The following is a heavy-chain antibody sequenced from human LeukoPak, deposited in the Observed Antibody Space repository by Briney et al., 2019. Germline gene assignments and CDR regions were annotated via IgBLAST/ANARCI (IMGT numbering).Heavy chain of an antibody. CDR3: ARDRCSGGSCYYIDY. J-gene: IGHJ4*02. Sequence: PSEALSLTCTVSGGSISSGGYYWSWIRQHPGKGLEWIGYIYYSGSTYYNPSLKSRVTISVDTSKNQFSLKLSSVTAADTAVYYCARDRCSGGSCYYIDYWGQGTLVTVSS. D-gene: IGHD2-15*01. V-gene: IGHV4-31*03. CDR2: IYYSGST. CDR1: GGSISSGGYY.